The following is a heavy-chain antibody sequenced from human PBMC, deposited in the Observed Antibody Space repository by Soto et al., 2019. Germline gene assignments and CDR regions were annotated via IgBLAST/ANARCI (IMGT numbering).Heavy chain of an antibody. CDR3: ARAPTTVTSDEYYYYGMDV. CDR2: IIPIFGTA. J-gene: IGHJ6*02. V-gene: IGHV1-69*01. D-gene: IGHD4-4*01. Sequence: QVQLVQSGAEVKKPGSSVKVSCKASGGTFSSYAISWVRQAPGQGLEWMGGIIPIFGTANYAQKFQGRVTITADESTSTAYMELSSLRSEVTAVYYCARAPTTVTSDEYYYYGMDVWGQGTTVTVSS. CDR1: GGTFSSYA.